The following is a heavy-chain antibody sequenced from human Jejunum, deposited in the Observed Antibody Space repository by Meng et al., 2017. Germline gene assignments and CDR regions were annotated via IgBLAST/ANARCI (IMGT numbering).Heavy chain of an antibody. V-gene: IGHV4-4*02. D-gene: IGHD2-15*01. CDR1: GGSISNNNS. CDR2: ISDGGST. J-gene: IGHJ5*02. CDR3: AKNGYCSGGRCSSGTSFDP. Sequence: RWAGAGWRQPWGTLSLPGAVSGGSISNNNSGSWVRQPPGKGLEWIGEISDGGSTSYNPSLKNRVTISIDKSKSQFSLKLSSVTAADTAVYFCAKNGYCSGGRCSSGTSFDPWGQGTLVTVSS.